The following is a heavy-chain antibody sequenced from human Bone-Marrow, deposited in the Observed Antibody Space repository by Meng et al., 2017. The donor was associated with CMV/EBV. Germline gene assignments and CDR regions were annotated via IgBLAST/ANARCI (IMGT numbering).Heavy chain of an antibody. CDR1: GYIFTNYW. J-gene: IGHJ4*02. D-gene: IGHD5-24*01. V-gene: IGHV5-51*01. CDR2: IYPDDSDT. CDR3: ARQLWDGYND. Sequence: KISCKTSGYIFTNYWIGWVRQVPGKGLEWMGIIYPDDSDTRYTPSFQGQVTISADKSISTAYLQWSSLKASDTAMYYCARQLWDGYNDWGQGTLVTVSS.